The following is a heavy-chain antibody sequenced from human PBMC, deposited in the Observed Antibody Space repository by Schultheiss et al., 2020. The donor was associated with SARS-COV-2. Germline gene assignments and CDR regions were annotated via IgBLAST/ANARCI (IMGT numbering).Heavy chain of an antibody. D-gene: IGHD2-21*02. V-gene: IGHV3-30*18. CDR1: GFTFSSYG. CDR2: ISYDGNNK. CDR3: AKDPCGGDCYWVDY. Sequence: GGSLRLSCAASGFTFSSYGMHWVRQAPGKGLEWVAVISYDGNNKYYADSVKGRFTISRDNSKNTLYLQMNSLRAEDTAVYYCAKDPCGGDCYWVDYWGQGTLVTVSS. J-gene: IGHJ4*02.